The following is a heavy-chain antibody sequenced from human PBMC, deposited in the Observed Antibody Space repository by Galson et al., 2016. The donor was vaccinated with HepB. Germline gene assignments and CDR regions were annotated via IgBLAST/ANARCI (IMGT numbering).Heavy chain of an antibody. Sequence: SLRLSCAASGFTFSDCYMSWIRQAPGKGLEWVSYISPTGSYTTYADSVKGRFTISRDNAKSSLYLQMNSLRAEDTAVYYCAREWELRGDAFDIWGQGTMLTVSS. J-gene: IGHJ3*02. D-gene: IGHD1-26*01. CDR3: AREWELRGDAFDI. CDR1: GFTFSDCY. CDR2: ISPTGSYT. V-gene: IGHV3-11*06.